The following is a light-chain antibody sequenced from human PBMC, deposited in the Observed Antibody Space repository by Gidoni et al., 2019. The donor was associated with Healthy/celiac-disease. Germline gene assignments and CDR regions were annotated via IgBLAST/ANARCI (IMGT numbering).Light chain of an antibody. V-gene: IGKV3-20*01. CDR2: GAT. CDR1: QSVSSSY. J-gene: IGKJ1*01. Sequence: DTVLTQSPGTLSLSPGERATLSCRASQSVSSSYLAWYQQKPGQAPRLLNYGATSRATGIPDRFSGSGSGTDFTLTISRLEPEDVAVYYCQQYGSSPRGTFGQGTKVEIK. CDR3: QQYGSSPRGT.